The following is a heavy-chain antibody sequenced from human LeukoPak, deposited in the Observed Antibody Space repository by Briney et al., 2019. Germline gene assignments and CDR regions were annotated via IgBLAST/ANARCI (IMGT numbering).Heavy chain of an antibody. Sequence: SETLSPTCTVSGCSISSYYWSWLRQPAGKGLEWIGRIYTSGSTNYNPSLKSGVTMSVDTSKNQFSLKVSSVAAADTAGDYCARDPLGSSGYYLDYWGQGTLVTVSS. D-gene: IGHD3-22*01. V-gene: IGHV4-4*07. CDR1: GCSISSYY. CDR3: ARDPLGSSGYYLDY. CDR2: IYTSGST. J-gene: IGHJ4*02.